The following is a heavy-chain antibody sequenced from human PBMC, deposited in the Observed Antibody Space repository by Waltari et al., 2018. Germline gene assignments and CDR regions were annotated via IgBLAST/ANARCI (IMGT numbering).Heavy chain of an antibody. Sequence: QVQLQESGPGLVKPSQTLSLTCTVSGGSISSGGYYWSWIRQHPGKGLEWIGYSYYIGSTHYNPALKSRVTISVDTSKNQFSLKLSSVTAADTAVYYCARVVVPAAMGPQDYWGQGTLVTVSS. CDR2: SYYIGST. D-gene: IGHD2-2*01. V-gene: IGHV4-31*03. CDR1: GGSISSGGYY. J-gene: IGHJ4*02. CDR3: ARVVVPAAMGPQDY.